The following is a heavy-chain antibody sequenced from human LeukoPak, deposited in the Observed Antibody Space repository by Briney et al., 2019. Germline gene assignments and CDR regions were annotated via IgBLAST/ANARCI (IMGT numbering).Heavy chain of an antibody. CDR3: AKDKAYSSSYTFDY. CDR2: INPDGTTT. CDR1: GFTFSTYW. V-gene: IGHV3-74*01. J-gene: IGHJ4*02. D-gene: IGHD6-13*01. Sequence: GGSLRPSCAASGFTFSTYWMHWVRQAPGKGLVWVSRINPDGTTTSYADSVKGRFTISRDNAKSSLYLQMNSLRAEDMALYYCAKDKAYSSSYTFDYWGQGTLVTVSS.